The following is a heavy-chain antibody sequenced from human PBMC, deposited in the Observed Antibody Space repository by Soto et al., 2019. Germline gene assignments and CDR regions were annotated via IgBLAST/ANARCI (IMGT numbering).Heavy chain of an antibody. J-gene: IGHJ4*02. CDR2: IYYTGIT. V-gene: IGHV4-61*01. Sequence: SETLSLTCPVFGASVSSGLYYWSWIRQPPGKGLEYIGYIYYTGITNYNPSLKSRVIISIDTSKNQFSLNLNSVTAADTAMYYCARQVRSPSYFDYWGQGTLVTVSS. CDR3: ARQVRSPSYFDY. CDR1: GASVSSGLYY.